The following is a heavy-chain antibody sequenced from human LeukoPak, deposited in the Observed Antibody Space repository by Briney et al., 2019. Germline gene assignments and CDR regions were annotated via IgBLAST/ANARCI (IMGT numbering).Heavy chain of an antibody. CDR2: ISAYNGNT. CDR3: ARDPAYGSGSYYKDDY. D-gene: IGHD3-10*01. CDR1: GYPFTSYG. J-gene: IGHJ4*02. V-gene: IGHV1-18*01. Sequence: ASVKVSCKASGYPFTSYGISWVRQAPGQGLEWMGWISAYNGNTNYAQKLQGRVTMTTDTSTSTAYMDLRSLRSDDTAVYYCARDPAYGSGSYYKDDYWGQGTLVTVSS.